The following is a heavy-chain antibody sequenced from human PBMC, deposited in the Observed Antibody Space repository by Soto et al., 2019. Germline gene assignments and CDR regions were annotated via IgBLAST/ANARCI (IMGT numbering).Heavy chain of an antibody. CDR1: GFTVSSNY. J-gene: IGHJ4*02. CDR3: VSYDFWSGYSDY. D-gene: IGHD3-3*01. Sequence: EVQLVESGGGLVQPGGSLRRSCAVSGFTVSSNYMSWVRQAPGKGLEWVSIFYTGGSTYYSDSVKGRFTISRDNSKNPLYLQMNSLREEDTAVYYCVSYDFWSGYSDYWGQGTRVTVSS. CDR2: FYTGGST. V-gene: IGHV3-66*01.